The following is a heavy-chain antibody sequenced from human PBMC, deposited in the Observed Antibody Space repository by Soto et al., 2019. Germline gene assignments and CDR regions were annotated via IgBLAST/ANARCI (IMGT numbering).Heavy chain of an antibody. J-gene: IGHJ3*02. CDR2: INPNNGGT. V-gene: IGHV1-2*04. Sequence: ASVTVSCKASGYTFTDYYLHWVRQAPGQGLEWMGWINPNNGGTNYAQKFQGWVTMTRDTSISTAYMELSRLGSDDTAVYYCARTGLITAAARNAFNIWGQGTMVTVSS. CDR3: ARTGLITAAARNAFNI. CDR1: GYTFTDYY. D-gene: IGHD6-13*01.